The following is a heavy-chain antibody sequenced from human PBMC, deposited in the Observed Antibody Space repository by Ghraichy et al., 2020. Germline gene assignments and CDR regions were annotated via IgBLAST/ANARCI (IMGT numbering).Heavy chain of an antibody. CDR1: GGSISSGSYY. CDR2: IYTSGST. CDR3: RAYCGGDCYDDAFDI. Sequence: SETLSLTCTVSGGSISSGSYYWSWIRQPAGKGLEWIGRIYTSGSTNYNPSLKSRVTISVDTSKNQFSLKLSSVTAADTAVYYCRAYCGGDCYDDAFDIWGQGTMVTVSS. D-gene: IGHD2-21*02. J-gene: IGHJ3*02. V-gene: IGHV4-61*02.